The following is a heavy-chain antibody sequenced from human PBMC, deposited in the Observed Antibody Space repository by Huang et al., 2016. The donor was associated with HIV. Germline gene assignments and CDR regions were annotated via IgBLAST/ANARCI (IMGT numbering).Heavy chain of an antibody. CDR3: ARVPSYHFSDY. V-gene: IGHV1-18*01. Sequence: QIQLVQSGPEVKKPGATVKVYCKAYGYTFRIYGISWVRQAPGQGPEWMGWVSADSGYTNHSQKFQGRVTMTADTSASTAYMDLRSLTSDDTADYYCARVPSYHFSDYWGQGTLVTVSS. D-gene: IGHD1-26*01. J-gene: IGHJ4*02. CDR1: GYTFRIYG. CDR2: VSADSGYT.